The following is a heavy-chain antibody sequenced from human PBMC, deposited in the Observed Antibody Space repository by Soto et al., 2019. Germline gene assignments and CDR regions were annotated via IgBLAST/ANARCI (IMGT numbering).Heavy chain of an antibody. Sequence: GDSLKISCKGSGYSFTSYWIGWVRQMPGKGLEWMGIIYPGDSDTRYSPSFQGQVTISADKSISTAYLQWSSLKASDTAMYYCARRGSMQDYYYYYGMDVWGQGTTVTVSS. CDR1: GYSFTSYW. CDR2: IYPGDSDT. V-gene: IGHV5-51*01. J-gene: IGHJ6*02. CDR3: ARRGSMQDYYYYYGMDV. D-gene: IGHD3-16*01.